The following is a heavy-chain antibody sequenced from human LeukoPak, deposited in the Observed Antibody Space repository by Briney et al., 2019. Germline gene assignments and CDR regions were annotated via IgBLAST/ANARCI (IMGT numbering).Heavy chain of an antibody. J-gene: IGHJ6*02. CDR3: AGERIHYYYYGMDV. V-gene: IGHV3-30-3*01. Sequence: GGSLRLSCAASGFTFSSYAMHWVRQAPVKGLEWVAVISYDGSNKYYADSVKGRFTISRDNSKNTLYLQMNSLRAEDTAVYYCAGERIHYYYYGMDVWGQGTTVTVSS. CDR1: GFTFSSYA. CDR2: ISYDGSNK.